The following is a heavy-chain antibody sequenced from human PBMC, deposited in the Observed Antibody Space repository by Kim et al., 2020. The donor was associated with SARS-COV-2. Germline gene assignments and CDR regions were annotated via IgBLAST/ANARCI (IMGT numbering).Heavy chain of an antibody. CDR3: ARGRDGYNLRFDY. D-gene: IGHD5-12*01. V-gene: IGHV1-69*01. Sequence: YAQTFQGRVTITADESTSTAYMELSSLRSEDTAVYYCARGRDGYNLRFDYWGQGTLVTVSS. J-gene: IGHJ4*02.